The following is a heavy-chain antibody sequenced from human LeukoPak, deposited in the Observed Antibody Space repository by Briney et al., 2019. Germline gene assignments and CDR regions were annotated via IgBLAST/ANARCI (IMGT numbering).Heavy chain of an antibody. CDR3: ARGPEQLWLHDAFDI. CDR2: IIPIFGTA. V-gene: IGHV1-69*13. CDR1: GGTFSSYA. Sequence: SVTVSCKASGGTFSSYAISWVRQAPGQGLEWMGGIIPIFGTANYAQEFQGRVTITADESTSTAYMELSSLRSEDTAVYYCARGPEQLWLHDAFDIWGQGTMVTVSS. D-gene: IGHD5-18*01. J-gene: IGHJ3*02.